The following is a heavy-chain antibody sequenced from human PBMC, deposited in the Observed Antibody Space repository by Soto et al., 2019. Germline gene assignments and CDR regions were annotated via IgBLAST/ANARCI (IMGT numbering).Heavy chain of an antibody. CDR1: GGTFSSYA. Sequence: QVQLVQSGAEVKKPGSSVKVSCKASGGTFSSYAISWVRQAPGQGLEWMGGSIPIFGTANYAQKFQGRVTITADESTSTAYMELSCLRSEDTAVYYCAKEYSSSSGGYYFDYWGQGTLVTVSS. D-gene: IGHD6-6*01. CDR3: AKEYSSSSGGYYFDY. J-gene: IGHJ4*02. V-gene: IGHV1-69*01. CDR2: SIPIFGTA.